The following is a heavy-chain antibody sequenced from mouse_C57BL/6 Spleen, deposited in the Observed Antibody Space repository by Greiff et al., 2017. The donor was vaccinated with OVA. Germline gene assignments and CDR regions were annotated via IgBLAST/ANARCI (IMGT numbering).Heavy chain of an antibody. CDR1: GYSITSGYD. J-gene: IGHJ3*01. V-gene: IGHV3-1*01. CDR2: ISYSGST. CDR3: ARGGGSSSFAY. Sequence: DVQLVESGPGMVKPSQSLSLTCTVTGYSITSGYDWHLIRHFPGNKLEWMVYISYSGSTNYNPSLKSRISITHDTSKNHFFLKLNSVTTEDTAAYYCARGGGSSSFAYWGQGTLVTVSA. D-gene: IGHD1-1*01.